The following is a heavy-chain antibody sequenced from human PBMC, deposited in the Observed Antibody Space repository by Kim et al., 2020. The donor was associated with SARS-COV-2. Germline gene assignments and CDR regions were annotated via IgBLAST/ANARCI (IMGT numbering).Heavy chain of an antibody. CDR1: GFTFADYP. V-gene: IGHV3-49*04. D-gene: IGHD4-17*01. J-gene: IGHJ4*02. CDR3: SRGTMTQWSYYDL. CDR2: LKSRIYAVTP. Sequence: GGSLRLSCTASGFTFADYPVTWVRQAPGKGLEWIGLLKSRIYAVTPEYAASVRDRFTISRDDSKNIAYLQMNSLKTDDTAVYFCSRGTMTQWSYYDLWGQGSLVTVSS.